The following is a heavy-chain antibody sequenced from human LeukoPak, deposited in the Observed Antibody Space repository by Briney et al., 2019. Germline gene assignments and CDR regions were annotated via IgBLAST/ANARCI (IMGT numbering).Heavy chain of an antibody. Sequence: PGGSLRLSCAASGFSFSNYGVHWVRQAPGKGLVWVSRIKTDGSYTTYADSVKGRFTISRDNAKNTLYLQMDSLRAEDTAIYYCARAKDGDYAGWSFAYWGLGTLVTVSS. CDR1: GFSFSNYG. J-gene: IGHJ4*02. D-gene: IGHD4-17*01. CDR3: ARAKDGDYAGWSFAY. CDR2: IKTDGSYT. V-gene: IGHV3-74*01.